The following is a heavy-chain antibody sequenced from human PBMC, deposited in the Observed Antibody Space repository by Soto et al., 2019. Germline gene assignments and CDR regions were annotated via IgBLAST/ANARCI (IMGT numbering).Heavy chain of an antibody. D-gene: IGHD3-3*01. J-gene: IGHJ4*01. V-gene: IGHV4-39*01. CDR2: IYYNGNT. CDR3: ARSDSSWEWLCLGYFDF. Sequence: SETPSLTCTVSGDSITSGTYYWAWISRPPAKGLEWIASIYYNGNTVYNPSLSRRGSISADTAKNQLSLNLPSVTAADTAVYYCARSDSSWEWLCLGYFDFWGLGSPVTFSS. CDR1: GDSITSGTYY.